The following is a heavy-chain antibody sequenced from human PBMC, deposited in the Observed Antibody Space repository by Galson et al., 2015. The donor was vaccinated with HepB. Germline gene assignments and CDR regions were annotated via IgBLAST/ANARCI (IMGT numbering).Heavy chain of an antibody. D-gene: IGHD6-13*01. CDR2: ISYDGSNK. CDR3: AKIPSAAAGTFWFDP. J-gene: IGHJ5*02. V-gene: IGHV3-30*18. Sequence: SLRLSCAASGFTFSSYGMHWVRQAPGKGLEWVAVISYDGSNKYYADSVKGRFTISRDNSKNTLYLQMNSLRAEDTAVYYCAKIPSAAAGTFWFDPWGQGTLVTVSS. CDR1: GFTFSSYG.